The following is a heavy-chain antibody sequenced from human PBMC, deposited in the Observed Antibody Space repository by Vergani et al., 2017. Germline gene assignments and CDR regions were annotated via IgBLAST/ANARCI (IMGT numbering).Heavy chain of an antibody. CDR2: IVVGSGNT. D-gene: IGHD5-12*01. J-gene: IGHJ2*01. Sequence: QMQLVQSGPEVKKPGTSVKVSCKASGFTFTSSAVQWVRQARGQRLEWIGWIVVGSGNTNYAQKFQERVTITRDMSTSTAYMELSSLRSEDTAVYYCAASLVATFLWYFDLWGRGTLVTVSS. CDR3: AASLVATFLWYFDL. V-gene: IGHV1-58*01. CDR1: GFTFTSSA.